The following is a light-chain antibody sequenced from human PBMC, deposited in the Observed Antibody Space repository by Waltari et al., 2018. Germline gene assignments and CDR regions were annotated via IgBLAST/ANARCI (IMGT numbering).Light chain of an antibody. CDR3: YSTDTSSFPL. V-gene: IGLV3-10*01. CDR2: EDN. CDR1: ALPTKY. J-gene: IGLJ3*02. Sequence: SHELPQPPSVSVSPGQTARITCSGDALPTKYIYWYQQKSGQAPVMIIYEDNKRPSGIPDRFSGSSSGTLATLTISGTLVEDEGDYYCYSTDTSSFPLFGGGTKLTVL.